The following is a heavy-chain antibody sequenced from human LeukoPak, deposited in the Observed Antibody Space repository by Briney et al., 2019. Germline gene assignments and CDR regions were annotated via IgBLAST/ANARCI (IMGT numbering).Heavy chain of an antibody. CDR1: GYTFTSYG. D-gene: IGHD1-26*01. Sequence: AASVKVSCKASGYTFTSYGISWVRQAPGQGLEWMGWISAYNGNTNYAQKLQGRVTMTTDTSTSTAYMELRSLRSDDTAVYYCARGIVGAMDYYYYMDVWGKGTTVTVSS. CDR2: ISAYNGNT. J-gene: IGHJ6*03. V-gene: IGHV1-18*01. CDR3: ARGIVGAMDYYYYMDV.